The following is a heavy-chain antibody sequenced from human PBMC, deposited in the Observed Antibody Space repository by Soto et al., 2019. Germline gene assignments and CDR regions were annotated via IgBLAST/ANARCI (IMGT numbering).Heavy chain of an antibody. CDR2: INAGNGNT. Sequence: QVQLVQYGAEVKKPGASVKVSCKASGYTFTSYGMHWVRQAPGQRLEWMGWINAGNGNTKYSQKFQGRVTITRDTSATTTYMELSSLRSEDTAVYYCARGGSGGSCYFDYWGQGTLVTVSS. D-gene: IGHD2-15*01. J-gene: IGHJ4*02. CDR3: ARGGSGGSCYFDY. V-gene: IGHV1-3*01. CDR1: GYTFTSYG.